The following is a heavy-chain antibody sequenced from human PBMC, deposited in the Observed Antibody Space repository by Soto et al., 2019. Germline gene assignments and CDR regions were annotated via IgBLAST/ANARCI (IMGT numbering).Heavy chain of an antibody. D-gene: IGHD3-10*01. J-gene: IGHJ6*02. CDR1: GGSISSSSYY. Sequence: SETLSLTCTVSGGSISSSSYYWGWIRQPPGKGLEWIGSIYYSGSTYYNPSLKSRVTISVDTSKNQFSLKLSSVTAADTAVYYCARPGIYYYGSGSYSDGMDVWGQGTTVTVSS. V-gene: IGHV4-39*01. CDR2: IYYSGST. CDR3: ARPGIYYYGSGSYSDGMDV.